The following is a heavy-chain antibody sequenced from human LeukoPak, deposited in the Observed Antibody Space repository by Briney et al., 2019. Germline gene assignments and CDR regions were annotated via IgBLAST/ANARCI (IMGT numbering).Heavy chain of an antibody. CDR1: GYSFTSNW. Sequence: KNGESLKISCKGSGYSFTSNWIGWVRQMPGKGLEWMGIIYPGDSDTRYSPSFQGQVTISADKSISTAYLQWSSLKASDTAMYFCARHYYDSNGYGYFDSWGQGTLVTVSS. D-gene: IGHD3-22*01. CDR3: ARHYYDSNGYGYFDS. CDR2: IYPGDSDT. V-gene: IGHV5-51*01. J-gene: IGHJ4*02.